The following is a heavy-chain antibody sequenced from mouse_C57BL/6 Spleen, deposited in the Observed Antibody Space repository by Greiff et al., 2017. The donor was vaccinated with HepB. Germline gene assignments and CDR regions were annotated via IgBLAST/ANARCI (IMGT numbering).Heavy chain of an antibody. V-gene: IGHV2-5*01. Sequence: VQLKESGPGLVQPSQSLSITCTVSGFSLTSYGVHWVRQSPGKGLEWLGVIWRGGSTDYNAAFMSRLSITKDNSKSQVFFKMNSLQADDTAIYYCAKGGSSYDYYAMDYWGQGTSVTVSS. J-gene: IGHJ4*01. CDR1: GFSLTSYG. CDR3: AKGGSSYDYYAMDY. CDR2: IWRGGST. D-gene: IGHD1-1*01.